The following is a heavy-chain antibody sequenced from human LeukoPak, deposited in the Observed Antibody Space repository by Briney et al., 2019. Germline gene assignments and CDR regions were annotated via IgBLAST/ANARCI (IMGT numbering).Heavy chain of an antibody. Sequence: ASVKVSCKASGYTFTSYYMHWVRQAPGQGLEWMGIINPSGGSTSYAQKFLGRVTMTRDTSTSTVYMELSSLRSEDTAVYYCARESVNSGSYYGLHDAFDIWGQGTMVTVSS. CDR1: GYTFTSYY. V-gene: IGHV1-46*01. CDR3: ARESVNSGSYYGLHDAFDI. CDR2: INPSGGST. D-gene: IGHD1-26*01. J-gene: IGHJ3*02.